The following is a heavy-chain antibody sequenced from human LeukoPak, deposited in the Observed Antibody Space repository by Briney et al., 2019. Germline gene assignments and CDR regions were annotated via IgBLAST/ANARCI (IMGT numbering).Heavy chain of an antibody. V-gene: IGHV4-59*01. J-gene: IGHJ6*02. CDR3: AGRTRYYYYYGMDV. D-gene: IGHD1-14*01. Sequence: SETLSLTCTVSGGSISRYYWSWIRQPPGKGLEWIGYIYYSGSTNYNPSLKSRVTISVDTSKNQFSLKLSSVTAADTAVYYCAGRTRYYYYYGMDVWGQGTTVTVSS. CDR1: GGSISRYY. CDR2: IYYSGST.